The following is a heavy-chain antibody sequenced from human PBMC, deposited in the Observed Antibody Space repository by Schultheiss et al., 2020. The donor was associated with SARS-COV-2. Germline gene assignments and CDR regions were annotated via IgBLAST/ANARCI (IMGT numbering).Heavy chain of an antibody. J-gene: IGHJ4*02. D-gene: IGHD3-3*01. CDR2: IKQDGSEK. V-gene: IGHV3-7*02. CDR1: GFIFSASA. CDR3: ARVYYDFWSGPATLDY. Sequence: GGSLRLSCATSGFIFSASAIHWVRQASGKGLEWVANIKQDGSEKYYVDSVKGRFTISRDNSKNTLYLQMNSLRAEDTAVYYCARVYYDFWSGPATLDYWGQGTLVTVSS.